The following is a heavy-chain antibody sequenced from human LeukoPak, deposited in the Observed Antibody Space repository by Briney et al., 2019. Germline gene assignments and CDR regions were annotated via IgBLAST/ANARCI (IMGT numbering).Heavy chain of an antibody. CDR1: GGSFSGYY. CDR2: INHSGST. CDR3: ARHSPHYFDCSSTSCYSAFDI. J-gene: IGHJ3*02. Sequence: SETLSLTCAVYGGSFSGYYWNWIRQPPGKGLEWIGEINHSGSTNYNPSLKSRVTISVDTSKNQFSLKLSSVTAADTAVYYCARHSPHYFDCSSTSCYSAFDIWGQGTMVTVSS. D-gene: IGHD2-2*01. V-gene: IGHV4-34*01.